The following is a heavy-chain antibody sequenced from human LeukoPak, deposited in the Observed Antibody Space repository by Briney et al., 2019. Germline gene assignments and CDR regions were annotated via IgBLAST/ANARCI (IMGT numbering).Heavy chain of an antibody. Sequence: GRSLRLSCAVSGCTFDDYAMHWVRQAPGEGLEWVSGISWNSGSIVYADSVKGRFTISRDNAKNSLYLQMNSLRAEDTAFYYCARVTGNNWFDPWGQGTLVTVSS. V-gene: IGHV3-9*01. CDR2: ISWNSGSI. CDR1: GCTFDDYA. CDR3: ARVTGNNWFDP. D-gene: IGHD1-20*01. J-gene: IGHJ5*02.